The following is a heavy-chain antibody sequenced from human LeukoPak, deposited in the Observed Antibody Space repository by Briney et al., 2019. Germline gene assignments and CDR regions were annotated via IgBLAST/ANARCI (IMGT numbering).Heavy chain of an antibody. J-gene: IGHJ4*02. CDR1: GFTFSGYY. V-gene: IGHV3-11*01. CDR2: ISRNGRTI. Sequence: GGSLRLSCAASGFTFSGYYMSWFRQAPGKGLEWVSYISRNGRTIYYADSVKGRFTISRDNAKNSLYLQLTSLRAEDTAVYYCARVLTARNKSGHEYVWGQGTLVTVSS. D-gene: IGHD5-12*01. CDR3: ARVLTARNKSGHEYV.